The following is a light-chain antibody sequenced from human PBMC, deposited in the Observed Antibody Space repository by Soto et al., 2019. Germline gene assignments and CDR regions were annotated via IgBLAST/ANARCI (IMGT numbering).Light chain of an antibody. CDR2: EAS. CDR1: HDISTY. J-gene: IGKJ1*01. V-gene: IGKV1-39*01. CDR3: QQSYSTPRT. Sequence: IQLTQSPSLLSASVGDRVTITCRASHDISTYLAWYQQKPGKAPKLMIYEASTLQSGVPSRFSGSGSGTDFTLTISSLQPEDFATYYCQQSYSTPRTFGQGTKVDI.